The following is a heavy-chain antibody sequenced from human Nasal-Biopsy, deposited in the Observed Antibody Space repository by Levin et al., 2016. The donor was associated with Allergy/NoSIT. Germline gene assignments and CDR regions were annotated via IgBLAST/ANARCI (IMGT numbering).Heavy chain of an antibody. CDR2: IRGRANSYAT. J-gene: IGHJ6*03. D-gene: IGHD6-13*01. CDR3: STHLGYSSSWYNPFYYYDFMDV. V-gene: IGHV3-73*01. Sequence: GESLKISCTASGFSFKDYPIHWVRQAPGKGLEWIGRIRGRANSYATAYGAAVKGRFTISRDDSKNTLYLQMNSLRTEDTAVYYCSTHLGYSSSWYNPFYYYDFMDVWGKGTAVTVSS. CDR1: GFSFKDYP.